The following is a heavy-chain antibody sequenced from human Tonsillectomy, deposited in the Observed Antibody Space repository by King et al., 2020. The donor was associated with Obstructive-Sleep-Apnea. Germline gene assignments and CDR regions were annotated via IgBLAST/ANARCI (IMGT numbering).Heavy chain of an antibody. J-gene: IGHJ3*02. Sequence: VQLVESGGGLVQPGVSLKLSCAASGFTFTAYWMSWVRQAPGTGLEWVANIKQDGSEEYYVDAVKGRFTISRDNAKNSLFLQMNSLRAEDTAVYFCVRDRLGHLFEGFDIWGQGTMVTVSS. D-gene: IGHD3-10*01. CDR3: VRDRLGHLFEGFDI. CDR1: GFTFTAYW. V-gene: IGHV3-7*01. CDR2: IKQDGSEE.